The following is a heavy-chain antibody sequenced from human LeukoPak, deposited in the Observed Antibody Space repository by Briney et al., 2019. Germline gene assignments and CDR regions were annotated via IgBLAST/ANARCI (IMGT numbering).Heavy chain of an antibody. J-gene: IGHJ4*02. CDR2: IHYSGST. CDR1: GDSISSGDYY. CDR3: ARHPLLPYSSGYYDY. D-gene: IGHD6-19*01. Sequence: AETLSLTCTVSGDSISSGDYYWSWIRQPAGKGLEWIGSIHYSGSTYYNPSLKSRVTISVNTSKNQYSLKLSSVAAADTAIYYCARHPLLPYSSGYYDYWGQGTLVTVSS. V-gene: IGHV4-39*01.